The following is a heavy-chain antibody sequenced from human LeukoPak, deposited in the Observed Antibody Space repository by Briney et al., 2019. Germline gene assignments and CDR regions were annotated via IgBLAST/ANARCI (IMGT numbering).Heavy chain of an antibody. CDR1: GFTFSSYG. D-gene: IGHD3-10*02. Sequence: PGGSLRLSCAASGFTFSSYGMHWVRQAPGKGLEWVAVIWYDGSNKYYADSVKGRFTISRDNSKNTLYLQMNSLRAEDTAVYYCAREYVGWPLDYWGQGTLVTVSS. J-gene: IGHJ4*02. V-gene: IGHV3-33*01. CDR2: IWYDGSNK. CDR3: AREYVGWPLDY.